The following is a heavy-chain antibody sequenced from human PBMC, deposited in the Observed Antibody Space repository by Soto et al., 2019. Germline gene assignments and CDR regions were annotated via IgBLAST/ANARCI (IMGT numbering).Heavy chain of an antibody. CDR2: ISYDGSNK. D-gene: IGHD4-4*01. J-gene: IGHJ4*02. CDR1: GFTFSSYG. Sequence: TGGSLRLSCAASGFTFSSYGMHWVRQAPGRGLEWVAVISYDGSNKYYADSVKGRFTISRDNSKNTLYLQMNSLRAEDTAVYYCAKDTGRFDYWGQGTLVTVSS. V-gene: IGHV3-30*18. CDR3: AKDTGRFDY.